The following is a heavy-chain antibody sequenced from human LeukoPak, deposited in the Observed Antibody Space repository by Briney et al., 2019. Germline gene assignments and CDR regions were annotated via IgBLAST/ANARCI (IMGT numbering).Heavy chain of an antibody. Sequence: GGSLRLSCAASGFTFSISAMSWVRQAPGKGLEWMAFIRSDGSNKYYADSVKGRFTISRDNAKNTLYLQMNSLRAEDTAVYYCARILDSAWGELGYWGQGTLVTVSS. CDR1: GFTFSISA. V-gene: IGHV3-30*02. CDR2: IRSDGSNK. CDR3: ARILDSAWGELGY. D-gene: IGHD6-19*01. J-gene: IGHJ4*02.